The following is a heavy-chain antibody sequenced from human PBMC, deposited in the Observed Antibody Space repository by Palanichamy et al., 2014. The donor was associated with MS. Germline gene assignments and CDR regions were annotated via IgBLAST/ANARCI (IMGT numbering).Heavy chain of an antibody. CDR1: GFSFSSYW. CDR2: INSDGRST. D-gene: IGHD1-20*01. CDR3: ARGYNWNGDY. J-gene: IGHJ4*02. V-gene: IGHV3-74*01. Sequence: EVQLVESGGGLVQPGGSLRLSCAASGFSFSSYWMHWVRQAPGKGLVWVSRINSDGRSTNYADSVKGRFTISRDNAKNTLYLQMNSLRVEDTAVYYCARGYNWNGDYWGQGTLVTVSS.